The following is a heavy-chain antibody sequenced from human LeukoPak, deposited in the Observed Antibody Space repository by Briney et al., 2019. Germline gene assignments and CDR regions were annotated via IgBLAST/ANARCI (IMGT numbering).Heavy chain of an antibody. CDR3: ARDASASITMVRGVPTRRYYMDV. J-gene: IGHJ6*03. V-gene: IGHV3-48*01. D-gene: IGHD3-10*01. Sequence: PGGSLRLSCAASGFTFSSYSMNWVRQAPGKGLEWVSYISSSSSTIYYADSVKGRFTISRDNAKNSLYLQMNSLRAEDTAVYYCARDASASITMVRGVPTRRYYMDVWGKGTTVTVSS. CDR1: GFTFSSYS. CDR2: ISSSSSTI.